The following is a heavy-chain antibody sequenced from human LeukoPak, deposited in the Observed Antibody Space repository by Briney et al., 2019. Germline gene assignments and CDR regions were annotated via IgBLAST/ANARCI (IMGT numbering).Heavy chain of an antibody. CDR2: IYTSGST. Sequence: SETLSLTCTVSGGSISSYYWSWIRQPAGKGLEWTGRIYTSGSTNYNPSLKSRVTISVDTSKNQFSLKLNSVTAADTAVYYCARSRRRYYYDSSGYYEGWGQGTLVTVSS. V-gene: IGHV4-4*07. CDR3: ARSRRRYYYDSSGYYEG. CDR1: GGSISSYY. D-gene: IGHD3-22*01. J-gene: IGHJ4*02.